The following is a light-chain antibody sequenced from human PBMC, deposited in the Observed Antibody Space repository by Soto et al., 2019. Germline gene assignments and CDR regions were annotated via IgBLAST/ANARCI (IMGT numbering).Light chain of an antibody. CDR3: QHYGSSPAIT. CDR2: GAS. J-gene: IGKJ5*01. V-gene: IGKV3-20*01. Sequence: EIVLTQSPGTLSLSPGERATLSCRASQSVNSDYLAWLQQKPGQAPRLLIYGASSRITGIPDRFSGRASGTDFTLIISRLEPEDFAVYYCQHYGSSPAITFGQGTRLEIK. CDR1: QSVNSDY.